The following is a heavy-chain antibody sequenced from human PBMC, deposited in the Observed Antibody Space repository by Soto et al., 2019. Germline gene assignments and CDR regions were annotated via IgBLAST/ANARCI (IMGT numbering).Heavy chain of an antibody. CDR1: GFTFSSYA. V-gene: IGHV3-23*01. CDR2: ISGSGGST. CDR3: SSLRFLYWFDP. Sequence: GGSLRLSCAASGFTFSSYAMSWVRQAPGKGLEWVSAISGSGGSTYYADSVKGRFTISRDNSKNTLYLQMNSLRAEDTAVYYCSSLRFLYWFDPWGQGTLVTVSS. J-gene: IGHJ5*02. D-gene: IGHD3-3*01.